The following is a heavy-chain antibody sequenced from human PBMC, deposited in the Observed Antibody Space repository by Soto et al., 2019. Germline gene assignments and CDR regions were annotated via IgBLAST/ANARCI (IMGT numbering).Heavy chain of an antibody. CDR1: GFTFSSYD. V-gene: IGHV3-74*01. J-gene: IGHJ5*02. CDR3: AREGMGFSNWFDP. CDR2: MNSDGSDT. Sequence: GSLRLSCAASGFTFSSYDMHWVRQATGRGLVWVSRMNSDGSDTYYADSVKGRFTISRDNARNTVYLQMNSLRVEDTAVYYCAREGMGFSNWFDPRGQGTLVTVSS. D-gene: IGHD2-8*01.